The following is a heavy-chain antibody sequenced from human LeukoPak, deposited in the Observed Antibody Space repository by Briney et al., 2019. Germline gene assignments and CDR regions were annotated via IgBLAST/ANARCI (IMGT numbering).Heavy chain of an antibody. V-gene: IGHV3-33*01. CDR2: TRNDGGNK. CDR3: ARRAGAYSHPYDY. CDR1: GFTFSNYG. D-gene: IGHD4/OR15-4a*01. Sequence: PGGSLRLSCAASGFTFSNYGMHWVRQAPGKGLEWVAYTRNDGGNKYYADSVKGRFTLSRDDSKNTLYLQMNSLRAEDTAVYYCARRAGAYSHPYDYWGQGTLVTVSS. J-gene: IGHJ4*02.